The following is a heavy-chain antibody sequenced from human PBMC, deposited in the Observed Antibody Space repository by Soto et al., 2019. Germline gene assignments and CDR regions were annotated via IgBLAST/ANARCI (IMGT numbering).Heavy chain of an antibody. V-gene: IGHV1-69*12. Sequence: QVQLVQSGAEVKKPGSSVEVSCKASGGTFSNYGISWVRQAPGQGLEWMGGIIPIFGTANYAQKFQGRVTITADESTSTAYMELSSLRSEDTAVYYCARFRETARYYTGMDVWGQGTTVTVSS. CDR3: ARFRETARYYTGMDV. CDR2: IIPIFGTA. CDR1: GGTFSNYG. J-gene: IGHJ6*02. D-gene: IGHD5-18*01.